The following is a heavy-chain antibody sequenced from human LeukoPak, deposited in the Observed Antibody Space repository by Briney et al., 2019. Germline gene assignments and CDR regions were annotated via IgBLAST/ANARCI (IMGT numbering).Heavy chain of an antibody. V-gene: IGHV5-51*01. CDR1: GYTFTSYW. CDR2: IYPSDSET. D-gene: IGHD1-26*01. J-gene: IGHJ4*02. Sequence: GESLKISCKGSGYTFTSYWIGWMRQMPGKGLEWMGIIYPSDSETRYSPSFQGQVTISADKSASTAHLQWNSLKASDTAMYYCASNRGSGSSCAYWGQGTLVTVSS. CDR3: ASNRGSGSSCAY.